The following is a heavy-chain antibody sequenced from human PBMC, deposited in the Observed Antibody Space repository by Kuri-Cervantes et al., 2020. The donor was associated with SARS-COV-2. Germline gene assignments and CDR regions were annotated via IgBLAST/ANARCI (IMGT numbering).Heavy chain of an antibody. CDR2: IYHSGST. J-gene: IGHJ4*02. Sequence: ESLKISCAVSGYSISSGYYWGWIRQPPGKGLEWIGSIYHSGSTYYNPSLNRRVSISIDASKNQFSLKLTSVTAADTAVYYCARDLQKWEQPEYWGQGALVTVSS. CDR1: GYSISSGYY. V-gene: IGHV4-38-2*02. CDR3: ARDLQKWEQPEY. D-gene: IGHD1-26*01.